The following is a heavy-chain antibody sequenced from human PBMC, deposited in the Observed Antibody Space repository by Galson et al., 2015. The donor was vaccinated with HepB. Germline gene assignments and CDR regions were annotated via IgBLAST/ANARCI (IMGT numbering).Heavy chain of an antibody. Sequence: QSGAEVKKPGESLTISCKASGYSFGYFWISWVRQTPGKGLEWMGSFNPRDTETTYSPSFQGHVTISADESTSTAYLQWSGLKASDTAIYYCARHRGLDYSSSGRYYYVDVRGKGTPVTVSS. CDR3: ARHRGLDYSSSGRYYYVDV. D-gene: IGHD6-6*01. CDR1: GYSFGYFW. J-gene: IGHJ6*03. CDR2: FNPRDTET. V-gene: IGHV5-10-1*01.